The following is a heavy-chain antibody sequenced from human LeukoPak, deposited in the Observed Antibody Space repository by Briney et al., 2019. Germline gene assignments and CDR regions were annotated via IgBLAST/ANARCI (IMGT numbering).Heavy chain of an antibody. D-gene: IGHD3-22*01. Sequence: PSETLSLTCAVYGGSSSGYYWSWIRQPPGKGLEWIGEINHSGSTNYNPSLKSRVTISVDTSKNQFSLKLSSVTAADTAVYYCARHSPYYYDSSGLDYWGQGTLVTVSS. CDR1: GGSSSGYY. CDR3: ARHSPYYYDSSGLDY. V-gene: IGHV4-34*01. CDR2: INHSGST. J-gene: IGHJ4*02.